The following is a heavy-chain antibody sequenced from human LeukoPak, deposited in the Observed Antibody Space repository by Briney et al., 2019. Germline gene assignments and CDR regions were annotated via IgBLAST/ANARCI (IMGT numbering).Heavy chain of an antibody. V-gene: IGHV3-15*01. CDR2: IKSKTDGGTT. Sequence: GGSLRLSCAASGFTFSSYAMSWVRQAPGKGLEWVGRIKSKTDGGTTDYAAPVKGRFTISRDDSKNTLYLQMNSLKTEDTAVYYCTTVAYCGGDCYYYYYGMDVWGQGTTVTVSS. J-gene: IGHJ6*02. CDR1: GFTFSSYA. CDR3: TTVAYCGGDCYYYYYGMDV. D-gene: IGHD2-21*02.